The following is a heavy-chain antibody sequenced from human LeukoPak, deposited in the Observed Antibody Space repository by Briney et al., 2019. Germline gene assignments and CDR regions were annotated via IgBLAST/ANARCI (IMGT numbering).Heavy chain of an antibody. Sequence: PGGSLRLSCAASGFTFISYAMSWVRQAPGKGLEWVSAISGSGGSTYYADSVKGRFTISRDNSKNTLYLQMNRLRAEDTAVYYCAKERVYDSSGYPLPFDYWGQGTLVTVSS. CDR3: AKERVYDSSGYPLPFDY. V-gene: IGHV3-23*01. CDR2: ISGSGGST. CDR1: GFTFISYA. J-gene: IGHJ4*02. D-gene: IGHD3-22*01.